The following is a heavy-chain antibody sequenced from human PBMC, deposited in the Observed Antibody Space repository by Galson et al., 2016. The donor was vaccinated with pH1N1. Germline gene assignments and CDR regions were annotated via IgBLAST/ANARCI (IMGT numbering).Heavy chain of an antibody. CDR1: GFTFDDYA. D-gene: IGHD1-26*01. CDR2: ISWNSATI. J-gene: IGHJ1*01. CDR3: AKDGHYSGSYLRAQHSQH. Sequence: SLRLSCAASGFTFDDYAMHWVRQTPGKGLEWVSGISWNSATIDYADSVKGRFTISRDNAKNSLYLQMNSLRPEDTALYYCAKDGHYSGSYLRAQHSQHWGQGTLVTVSS. V-gene: IGHV3-9*01.